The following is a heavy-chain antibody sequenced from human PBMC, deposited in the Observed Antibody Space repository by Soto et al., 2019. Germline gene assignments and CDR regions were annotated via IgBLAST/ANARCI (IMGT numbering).Heavy chain of an antibody. D-gene: IGHD3-16*02. Sequence: ASVKVSCEASGYTFISSGISWVRQAPGQGLEWMGWISPYNGNTNYAQKLQDRVTMTTDTSTSTAYMELRSLRSDDTAVYYCARRHYDYVWGSYRPHYLDYWGKGTLVTVSS. CDR3: ARRHYDYVWGSYRPHYLDY. V-gene: IGHV1-18*01. CDR1: GYTFISSG. J-gene: IGHJ4*02. CDR2: ISPYNGNT.